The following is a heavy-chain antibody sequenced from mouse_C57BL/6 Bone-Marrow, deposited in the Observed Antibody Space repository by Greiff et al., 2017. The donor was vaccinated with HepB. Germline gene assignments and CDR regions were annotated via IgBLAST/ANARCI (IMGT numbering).Heavy chain of an antibody. CDR2: ISSGGSYT. CDR3: ARHEDTTVVATDYAMDY. J-gene: IGHJ4*01. V-gene: IGHV5-6*01. CDR1: GFTFSSYG. Sequence: EVKLMESGGDLVKPGGSLKLSCAASGFTFSSYGMSWVRQTPDKRLEWVATISSGGSYTYYPDSVKGRVTISRDNAKNTLYLQMSSLKSEDTAMYYGARHEDTTVVATDYAMDYWGQGTSVTVSS. D-gene: IGHD1-1*01.